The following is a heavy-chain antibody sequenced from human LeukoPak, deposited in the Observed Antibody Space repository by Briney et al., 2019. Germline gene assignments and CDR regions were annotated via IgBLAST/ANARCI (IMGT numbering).Heavy chain of an antibody. CDR2: IYYSGST. CDR3: ARSGLGYYYDSSGYSYFDY. Sequence: SQTLSLTCTVSGGSISSGGYSWSWIRQHPGKGLEWIGYIYYSGSTYYNPSLKSRVTISVDTSKNQFSLKLSSVTAADTAVYYCARSGLGYYYDSSGYSYFDYWGQGTLVTVSS. CDR1: GGSISSGGYS. J-gene: IGHJ4*02. V-gene: IGHV4-31*03. D-gene: IGHD3-22*01.